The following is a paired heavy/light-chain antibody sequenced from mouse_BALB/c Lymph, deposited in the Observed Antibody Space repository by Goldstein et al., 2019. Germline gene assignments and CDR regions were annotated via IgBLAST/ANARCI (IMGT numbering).Heavy chain of an antibody. V-gene: IGHV3-2*02. CDR1: GYSITSDYA. J-gene: IGHJ2*01. D-gene: IGHD2-2*01. Sequence: DVQLQESGPGLVKPSQSLSLTCTVTGYSITSDYAWNWIRQFPGNKLEWMGYISYSGSTSYNPSLKSRISITRDTSKNQFFLQLNSVTTEDTATYYCARRPDGLHFDYWGQGTTLTVSS. CDR3: ARRPDGLHFDY. CDR2: ISYSGST.
Light chain of an antibody. J-gene: IGKJ5*01. CDR1: QSISDY. Sequence: DIVMTQSPATLSVTPGDRVSLSCRASQSISDYLHWYQQKSHESPRLLIKYASQSISGIPSRFSGSGSGSDFTLSINSVEPEDVGVYYCQNGHSFPLTFGAGTKLELK. CDR2: YAS. CDR3: QNGHSFPLT. V-gene: IGKV5-39*01.